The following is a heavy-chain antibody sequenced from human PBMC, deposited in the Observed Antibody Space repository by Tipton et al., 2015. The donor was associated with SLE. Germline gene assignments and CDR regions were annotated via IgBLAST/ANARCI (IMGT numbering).Heavy chain of an antibody. CDR1: GGSISSHY. J-gene: IGHJ3*02. CDR3: ARGHDSSGYSPGAFDI. D-gene: IGHD3-22*01. V-gene: IGHV4-59*08. CDR2: IYYSGST. Sequence: TLSLTCTVSGGSISSHYWSWIRQPPGKGLQWIGYIYYSGSTDYNPSLKSRVTISVDTSKNQFSLKLSSVTAADTAVYYCARGHDSSGYSPGAFDIWGQGTMVTVSS.